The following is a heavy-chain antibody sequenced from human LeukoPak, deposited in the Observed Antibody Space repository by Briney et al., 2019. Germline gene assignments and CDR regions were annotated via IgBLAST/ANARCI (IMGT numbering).Heavy chain of an antibody. CDR1: RFTFSSSA. Sequence: PGGSLRLSCAASRFTFSSSAMSWVRQAPGKGLEWVSGITYSGGSTYYADSVKGRFTISRDNSKNTLYLRMNSLRAEDTAAYYCAKGGSGNFPFDYWGQGTLVTVSS. V-gene: IGHV3-23*01. CDR2: ITYSGGST. J-gene: IGHJ4*02. CDR3: AKGGSGNFPFDY. D-gene: IGHD1-26*01.